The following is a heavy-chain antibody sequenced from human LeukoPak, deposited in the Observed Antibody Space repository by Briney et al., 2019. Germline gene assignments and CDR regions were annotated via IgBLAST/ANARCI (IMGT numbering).Heavy chain of an antibody. J-gene: IGHJ4*02. CDR3: ATGRGRWELLE. CDR2: FDPEDGET. D-gene: IGHD1-26*01. V-gene: IGHV1-24*01. Sequence: ASVKVSCKVSAYTLTELSMHWVRQTPGKGLEWMGGFDPEDGETIYAQKFQGRVTMTEDTSTDTAYMELSSLRSEDTAVYYCATGRGRWELLEWRQGTLVTVSS. CDR1: AYTLTELS.